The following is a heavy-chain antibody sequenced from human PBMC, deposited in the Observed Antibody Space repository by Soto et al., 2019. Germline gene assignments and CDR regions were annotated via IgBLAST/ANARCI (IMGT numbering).Heavy chain of an antibody. CDR3: ARARFYSDSSGYYSTFDY. CDR2: VSHSGST. CDR1: GGSFSGFY. Sequence: KTSETLSLTCAVYGGSFSGFYWSWIRQPPGKGLEWIGEVSHSGSTNYNPSLKSRVTISADTSKNQFFLKLTSVTAADTAVYYCARARFYSDSSGYYSTFDYWGQGTVVTVSS. D-gene: IGHD3-22*01. J-gene: IGHJ4*02. V-gene: IGHV4-34*01.